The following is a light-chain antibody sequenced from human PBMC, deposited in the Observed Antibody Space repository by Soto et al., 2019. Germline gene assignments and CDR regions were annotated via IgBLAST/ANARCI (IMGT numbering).Light chain of an antibody. V-gene: IGLV2-14*01. CDR1: SGDIGAYNY. Sequence: QSALTQPASVSGSPGQSVTISCTGDSGDIGAYNYVSWYQQHPGKAPKLLIYDVTNRPAGVSDRFSGSKSGRTASLTSSGLQAEDEANYFCSSYTYTIAVGFGGGTKVTVL. CDR3: SSYTYTIAVG. J-gene: IGLJ3*02. CDR2: DVT.